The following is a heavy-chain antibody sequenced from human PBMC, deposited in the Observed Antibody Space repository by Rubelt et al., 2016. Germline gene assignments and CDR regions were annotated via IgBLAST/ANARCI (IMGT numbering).Heavy chain of an antibody. CDR2: VYYSGGT. CDR3: ARHMGQWLVRSDAFDM. D-gene: IGHD6-19*01. CDR1: GDSIKSGTHY. J-gene: IGHJ3*02. Sequence: QLQLQESGPGLVRPSETLSLICSVSGDSIKSGTHYWGWIRQPPGKSLEWIGTVYYSGGTYYNPSLKSRVNMVADTSANQFSLRLSPVTAAETALYYCARHMGQWLVRSDAFDMWGQGTMVTVSS. V-gene: IGHV4-39*01.